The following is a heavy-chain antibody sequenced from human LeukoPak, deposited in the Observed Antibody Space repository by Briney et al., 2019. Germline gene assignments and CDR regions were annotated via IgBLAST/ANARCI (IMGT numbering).Heavy chain of an antibody. J-gene: IGHJ5*02. D-gene: IGHD6-13*01. Sequence: ASVKVSCKASGYTFTDYHMHWVRQASGQGLKWMGWINPNSGGTNYAQNFQGRVTLTSDTSISTAYMELSRLRSDDTAIYYCAREHNSYSSTWERWFDPWGQGTLVTVSS. V-gene: IGHV1-2*02. CDR1: GYTFTDYH. CDR2: INPNSGGT. CDR3: AREHNSYSSTWERWFDP.